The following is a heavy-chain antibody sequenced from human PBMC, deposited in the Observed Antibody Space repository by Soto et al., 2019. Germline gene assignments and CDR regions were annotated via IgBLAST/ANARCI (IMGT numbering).Heavy chain of an antibody. V-gene: IGHV1-8*01. CDR1: GYTFTSYD. D-gene: IGHD5-12*01. Sequence: QVQLVQSGAEVKKPGASVKVSCKASGYTFTSYDINWVRQATGQGLEWMGWMNPNSGNTGYAQKFQGRVTMTRNTSISRAYMEQGRLRAEDTAVYYCARGDSGYDEYFYYYYMDVWGKGNTVTVSS. CDR2: MNPNSGNT. CDR3: ARGDSGYDEYFYYYYMDV. J-gene: IGHJ6*03.